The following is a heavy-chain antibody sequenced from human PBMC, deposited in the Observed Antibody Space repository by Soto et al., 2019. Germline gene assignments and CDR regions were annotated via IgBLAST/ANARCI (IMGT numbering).Heavy chain of an antibody. CDR1: GYTFTSYG. Sequence: QVQLVQSGAEVKKPGASVKVSCKASGYTFTSYGISWVRQAPGQGLEWMGWFSAYNGNIKYAQKLQGRVTMTTDTATSTAYMELRSLRPDDTAVSYCERDLAVGQVDYWGQGTLVTVSS. CDR3: ERDLAVGQVDY. V-gene: IGHV1-18*01. CDR2: FSAYNGNI. J-gene: IGHJ4*02.